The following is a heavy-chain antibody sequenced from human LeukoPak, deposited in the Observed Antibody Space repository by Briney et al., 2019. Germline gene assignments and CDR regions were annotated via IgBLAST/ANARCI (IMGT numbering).Heavy chain of an antibody. Sequence: KPSETLSLTCTVSGGSISSYYWSWIRQPAGKGLEWIGRIYTSGSTNYNPSLKSRVTMSVDTSKNQFSLKLSSVTAADTAVYYCAQFCGGDCYPPHDAFDIWGQGTMVTVSS. J-gene: IGHJ3*02. CDR3: AQFCGGDCYPPHDAFDI. CDR2: IYTSGST. V-gene: IGHV4-4*07. D-gene: IGHD2-21*02. CDR1: GGSISSYY.